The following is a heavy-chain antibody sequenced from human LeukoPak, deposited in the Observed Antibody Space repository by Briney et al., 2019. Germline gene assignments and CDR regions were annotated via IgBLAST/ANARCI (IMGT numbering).Heavy chain of an antibody. V-gene: IGHV3-20*04. J-gene: IGHJ6*03. Sequence: GGSLRLSCAASKFTFNNYGMSWVRHAPGKGLEWVSGINWNGGSRGYADSVKGRFTISRDNAKNSLYLQMNSLRAEDTAVYYCARERAGERPRPLLSYYYMDVWGKGTTVTISS. CDR1: KFTFNNYG. CDR2: INWNGGSR. CDR3: ARERAGERPRPLLSYYYMDV. D-gene: IGHD3-16*01.